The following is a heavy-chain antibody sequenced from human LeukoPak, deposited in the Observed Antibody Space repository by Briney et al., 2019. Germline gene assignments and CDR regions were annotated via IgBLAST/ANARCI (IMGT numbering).Heavy chain of an antibody. Sequence: GGSLRLSCAASGFTFSNAWMSWVRQAPGKGLEWVGRIYSKTDGGTTDYATPVKGRFTISRDDSKNTLYLQMNSLKTEDTAVYYCTTMPLGYCSSASCYAPSDYWGQGTLVTVSS. CDR2: IYSKTDGGTT. CDR1: GFTFSNAW. CDR3: TTMPLGYCSSASCYAPSDY. V-gene: IGHV3-15*01. D-gene: IGHD2-2*01. J-gene: IGHJ4*02.